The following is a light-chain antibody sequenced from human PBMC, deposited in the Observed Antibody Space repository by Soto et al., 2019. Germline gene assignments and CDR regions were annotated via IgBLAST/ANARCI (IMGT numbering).Light chain of an antibody. Sequence: SALSQPASVSGSPGQSITVSCTGTSSDVGGYNSVSWYQQHPGKAPKLMIYDVTNRPSGVSDRFSGSKSGNTASLTISGLQAEDEADFYCSSYTTSHTLVFGTGTKVTVL. J-gene: IGLJ1*01. CDR3: SSYTTSHTLV. CDR2: DVT. V-gene: IGLV2-14*01. CDR1: SSDVGGYNS.